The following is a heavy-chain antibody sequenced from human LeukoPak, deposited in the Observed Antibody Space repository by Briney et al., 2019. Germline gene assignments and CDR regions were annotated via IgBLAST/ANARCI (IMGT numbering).Heavy chain of an antibody. Sequence: GGSLRLSCAASGFTFSSFWMHWVRQAPGKGLVWVSRIKRDDSSTDYADSVKGRFTVSRDNAKNTLYLQMNSLRADDTAVYYCARDYSGSGSPWGQGTLVTVSS. CDR1: GFTFSSFW. CDR2: IKRDDSST. V-gene: IGHV3-74*01. D-gene: IGHD3-10*01. J-gene: IGHJ5*02. CDR3: ARDYSGSGSP.